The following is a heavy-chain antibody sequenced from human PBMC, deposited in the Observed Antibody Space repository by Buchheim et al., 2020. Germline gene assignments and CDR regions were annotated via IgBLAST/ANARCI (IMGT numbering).Heavy chain of an antibody. Sequence: EVQLVESGGGLVQPGGSLRLSCAASGFTFSSYWMHWVRQAPGKGLVWVSRVNSDGISTTYADSVKGRFTISRDKAKNTLYLQMNTLRAEDTAVYYCARQYQYGYAQDYWGQGTL. CDR2: VNSDGIST. D-gene: IGHD5-18*01. CDR3: ARQYQYGYAQDY. CDR1: GFTFSSYW. J-gene: IGHJ4*02. V-gene: IGHV3-74*01.